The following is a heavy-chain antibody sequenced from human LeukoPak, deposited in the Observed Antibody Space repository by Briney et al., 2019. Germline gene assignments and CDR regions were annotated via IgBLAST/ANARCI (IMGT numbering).Heavy chain of an antibody. Sequence: SETLSLTCTVSGGSISSSSYYWGWIRQPPGKGLEWIGSIYYSGSTYYIPSLKSRVTISVDTSKNQFSLKLSSVTAADTAVYYCAYSSSWYRFDYWGQGTLVTVSS. J-gene: IGHJ4*02. D-gene: IGHD6-13*01. CDR3: AYSSSWYRFDY. V-gene: IGHV4-39*01. CDR1: GGSISSSSYY. CDR2: IYYSGST.